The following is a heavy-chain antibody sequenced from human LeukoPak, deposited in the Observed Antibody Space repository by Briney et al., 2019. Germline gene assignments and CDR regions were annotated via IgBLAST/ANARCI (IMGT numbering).Heavy chain of an antibody. CDR3: ARGGWFGEYYFDY. Sequence: SETLSLTCTVSGGSISSYYWSWIRQPPGKGPEWIGYIYYSGSTNYNPSLKSRVTISVDTSKNQFSLKLSSVTAADTAVYYCARGGWFGEYYFDYWGQGTLVTVSS. V-gene: IGHV4-59*01. CDR2: IYYSGST. CDR1: GGSISSYY. D-gene: IGHD3-10*01. J-gene: IGHJ4*02.